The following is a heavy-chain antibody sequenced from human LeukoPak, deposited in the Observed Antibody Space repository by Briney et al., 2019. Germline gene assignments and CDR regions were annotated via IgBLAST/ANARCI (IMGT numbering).Heavy chain of an antibody. CDR3: ARAGGSGWYRGWFDP. CDR2: MNPNSGNT. D-gene: IGHD6-19*01. Sequence: ASVKVSCKASGYTFTSYDINWVRQATGQGPEWMGWMNPNSGNTGYAQKFQGRVTMTRNTSISTAYMELSSLRSEDTAVYYCARAGGSGWYRGWFDPWGQGTLVTVSS. V-gene: IGHV1-8*01. CDR1: GYTFTSYD. J-gene: IGHJ5*02.